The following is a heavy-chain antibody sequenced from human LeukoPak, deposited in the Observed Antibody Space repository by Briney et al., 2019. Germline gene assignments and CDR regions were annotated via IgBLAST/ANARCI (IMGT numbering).Heavy chain of an antibody. CDR3: AKFPLKLRMGRWFDP. D-gene: IGHD1-7*01. V-gene: IGHV3-30*02. CDR1: GFTFSSYG. CDR2: IRYDGSNK. Sequence: PGGSLRLSCAASGFTFSSYGMHWVRQAPGKGLEWVAFIRYDGSNKYYADSVKGRFTITRDNSKNTLYLQMNSLRAEDTAVYYCAKFPLKLRMGRWFDPWGQGTLVTVSS. J-gene: IGHJ5*02.